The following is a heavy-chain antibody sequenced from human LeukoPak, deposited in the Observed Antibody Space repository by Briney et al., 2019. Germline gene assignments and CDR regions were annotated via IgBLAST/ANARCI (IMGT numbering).Heavy chain of an antibody. CDR3: ARGTAAERWGSGLYNWFDP. CDR2: INPNSGGT. CDR1: GYTFTGYY. V-gene: IGHV1-2*02. D-gene: IGHD3-10*01. J-gene: IGHJ5*02. Sequence: ASVKVSCKASGYTFTGYYMHWVRQAPGQGLEWMGWINPNSGGTNYAQKFQGRVTMTRDTSISTAYMELSRLRSDDTAVYYCARGTAAERWGSGLYNWFDPWGQGTLVTVSS.